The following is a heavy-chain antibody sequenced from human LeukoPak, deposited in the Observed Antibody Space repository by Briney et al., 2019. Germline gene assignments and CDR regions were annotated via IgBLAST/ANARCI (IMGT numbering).Heavy chain of an antibody. CDR3: ARVAVAGKGNGMDV. J-gene: IGHJ6*02. CDR1: GYTFTSYY. CDR2: INPSGGST. Sequence: ASVKVSCKTSGYTFTSYYKHWVRQAPGQGLEWMGIINPSGGSTSYAPKFQGRVTTTRDTSMSTVYMELSSLRSEDTAVYYCARVAVAGKGNGMDVWGQGTTVTVSS. D-gene: IGHD6-19*01. V-gene: IGHV1-46*01.